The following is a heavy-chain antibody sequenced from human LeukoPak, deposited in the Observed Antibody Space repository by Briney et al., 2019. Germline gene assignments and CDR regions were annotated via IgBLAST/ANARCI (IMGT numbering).Heavy chain of an antibody. D-gene: IGHD3-9*01. Sequence: GGSLRLSCAASGFTFSWSGMHWVRQAPGKGLEWVAFIRYDGSNKYYADSVKGRFTISRDNSKNTLYLQMNSLRAEDTAVYYCAKGQTLRYFDWLSPSRVDYFDYWGQGTLVTVSS. CDR1: GFTFSWSG. J-gene: IGHJ4*02. V-gene: IGHV3-30*02. CDR2: IRYDGSNK. CDR3: AKGQTLRYFDWLSPSRVDYFDY.